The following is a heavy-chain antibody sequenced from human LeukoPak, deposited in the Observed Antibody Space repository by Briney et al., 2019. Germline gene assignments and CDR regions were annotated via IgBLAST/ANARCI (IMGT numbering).Heavy chain of an antibody. D-gene: IGHD3-22*01. CDR1: DDSISSGDYY. V-gene: IGHV4-30-4*01. CDR3: ARDLGGYGVLNF. J-gene: IGHJ4*02. Sequence: SETLSLTCTVSDDSISSGDYYWSWLRQPPGKGLEWIGYIYYSGGTQYNPSLQSRVTMSVDTSRNQYSLKLSSVTAADTAVYYCARDLGGYGVLNFWGQGTLVTVSS. CDR2: IYYSGGT.